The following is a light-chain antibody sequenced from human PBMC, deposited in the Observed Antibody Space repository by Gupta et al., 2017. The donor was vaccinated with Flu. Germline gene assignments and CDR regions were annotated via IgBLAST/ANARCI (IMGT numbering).Light chain of an antibody. J-gene: IGLJ2*01. Sequence: QSALTQPASVSGSPGQSLTISCTGTSSDVGFFNYVSWYQQHPDKAPKLMIFEVSHRPSGVSNRFFGMKSGNTASLTISGLQAEDEADYYCSSYTGSSTLVVFGGGTKLTVL. CDR3: SSYTGSSTLVV. CDR2: EVS. CDR1: SSDVGFFNY. V-gene: IGLV2-14*01.